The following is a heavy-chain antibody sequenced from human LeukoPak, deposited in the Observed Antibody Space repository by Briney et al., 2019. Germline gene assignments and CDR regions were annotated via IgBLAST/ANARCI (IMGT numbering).Heavy chain of an antibody. V-gene: IGHV4-39*07. Sequence: PSETLSLTCTVSGGSISSSSYYWDWIRQPPGKGLEWIGSIYYSGSTYYNPSLKSRVTISVDTSKNQFSLKLSSVTAADTAVYYRARDRGRYLDYWGQGTLVTVSS. CDR1: GGSISSSSYY. CDR2: IYYSGST. J-gene: IGHJ4*02. CDR3: ARDRGRYLDY. D-gene: IGHD3-16*01.